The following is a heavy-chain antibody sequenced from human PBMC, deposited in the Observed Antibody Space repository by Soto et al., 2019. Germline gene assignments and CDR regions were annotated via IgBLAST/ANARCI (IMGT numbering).Heavy chain of an antibody. CDR3: ARGGRYCSGGSFDSGHYYHYHLVG. Sequence: PSETLSLTCSVYGGSFRGYYWSWIRQPPGKGLEWIGEIDHRGSTNYNRSLNSRVTLSVYPSKNQFSLKLSSGTAADTAVYYCARGGRYCSGGSFDSGHYYHYHLVGWGKGTPVNVSS. J-gene: IGHJ6*03. D-gene: IGHD2-15*01. CDR1: GGSFRGYY. V-gene: IGHV4-34*01. CDR2: IDHRGST.